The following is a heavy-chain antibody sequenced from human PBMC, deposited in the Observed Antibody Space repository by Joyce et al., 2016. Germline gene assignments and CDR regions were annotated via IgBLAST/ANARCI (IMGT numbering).Heavy chain of an antibody. CDR2: ISKDGSSQ. J-gene: IGHJ4*02. CDR3: AKDLPFSGFDY. Sequence: QVQLVESGGGVVQPGRSLRLSCAVSGFTFSTYGMDWVRQAPGKGLEWVAVISKDGSSQYYADSVKGRFTVSRDNSKDTLYLQMNSLRFEDTALYYCAKDLPFSGFDYWGQGTLVTVSS. CDR1: GFTFSTYG. D-gene: IGHD6-19*01. V-gene: IGHV3-30*18.